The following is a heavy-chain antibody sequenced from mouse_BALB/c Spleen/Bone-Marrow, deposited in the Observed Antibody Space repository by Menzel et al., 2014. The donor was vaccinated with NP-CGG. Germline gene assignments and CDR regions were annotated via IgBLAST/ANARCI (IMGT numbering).Heavy chain of an antibody. V-gene: IGHV1S127*01. Sequence: VQLQEPGPQLVRPGASVKISCKASGYSFTSYWMHWVKQRPGQGLEWIGMIDPSDSETRLNQKFKVKATLTVDKSSRTAYMQLSSPTSEDSALYYCSYGSGAYWGQGTLVTVSA. CDR2: IDPSDSET. D-gene: IGHD1-1*01. CDR1: GYSFTSYW. J-gene: IGHJ3*01. CDR3: SYGSGAY.